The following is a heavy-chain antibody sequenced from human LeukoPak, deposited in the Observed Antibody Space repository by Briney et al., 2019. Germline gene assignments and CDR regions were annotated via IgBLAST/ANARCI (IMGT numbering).Heavy chain of an antibody. V-gene: IGHV1-46*01. J-gene: IGHJ4*02. D-gene: IGHD3-22*01. CDR2: IDPRGGST. CDR1: GYIFTSYY. Sequence: ASVKVSCKASGYIFTSYYIHWVRRAPGQGLEWMGIIDPRGGSTTYAQKFQGSVTMTRDASTNTVYMELSSLRSDDTALYYCARGGPVGNYDSSGYYLHWGQGTLVTVSS. CDR3: ARGGPVGNYDSSGYYLH.